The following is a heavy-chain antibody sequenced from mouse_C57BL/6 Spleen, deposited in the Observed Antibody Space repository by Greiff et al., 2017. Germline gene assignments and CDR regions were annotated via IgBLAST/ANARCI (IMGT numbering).Heavy chain of an antibody. Sequence: QVQLQQSGAELVRPGTSVKVSCKASGYAFTNYLIEWVKQRPGQGLEWIGVINPGSGGTNYNEKFKGKATLTADKSSSTAYMQLSSLTSEDSAVYFCARWETGFHWYVDVWGTGTTVTVSS. D-gene: IGHD4-1*01. J-gene: IGHJ1*03. CDR3: ARWETGFHWYVDV. CDR2: INPGSGGT. V-gene: IGHV1-54*01. CDR1: GYAFTNYL.